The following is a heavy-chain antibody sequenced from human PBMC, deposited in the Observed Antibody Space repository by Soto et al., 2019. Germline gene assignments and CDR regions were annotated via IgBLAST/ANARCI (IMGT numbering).Heavy chain of an antibody. V-gene: IGHV3-30*18. CDR1: GFPFSSYG. CDR2: ISSGGETK. CDR3: AKEVAVAGDLDY. J-gene: IGHJ4*01. D-gene: IGHD6-19*01. Sequence: VRLVESGGGVVQPGWSLRLSCVASGFPFSSYGIHWVRPAPGEGLEWVGVISSGGETKYYADSVKGRFTISRDNSKNTLYLPMDSLSLEDTAVYYCAKEVAVAGDLDYWGHGTMVTVSS.